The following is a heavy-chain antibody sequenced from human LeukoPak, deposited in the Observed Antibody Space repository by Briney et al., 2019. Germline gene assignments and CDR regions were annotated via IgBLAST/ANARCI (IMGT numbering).Heavy chain of an antibody. CDR1: GGSFSGYY. J-gene: IGHJ6*02. Sequence: SETLSLTCAVYGGSFSGYYWSWIRQPPGKGLEWIGEINHSASTNYNPSLKSRVTISVDTSKNQFSLKQRSVTAADTAVYYCARVGRYSGSYLPYYYYGMDVWGQGTTVTVSS. D-gene: IGHD1-26*01. V-gene: IGHV4-34*01. CDR3: ARVGRYSGSYLPYYYYGMDV. CDR2: INHSAST.